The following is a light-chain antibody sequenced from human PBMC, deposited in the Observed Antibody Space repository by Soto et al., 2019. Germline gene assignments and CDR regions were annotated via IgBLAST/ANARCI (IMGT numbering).Light chain of an antibody. CDR3: TSHSDSRPVV. Sequence: QSAPTQPASVSGSPGQSITISCTGTSSDIGLNNYVSWYQQHPGKAPALIIYAVTYRPSGVSSRFSGSKSGDTASLTISGSRTEDEADYYCTSHSDSRPVVFGGGTKVTVL. CDR1: SSDIGLNNY. J-gene: IGLJ2*01. V-gene: IGLV2-14*03. CDR2: AVT.